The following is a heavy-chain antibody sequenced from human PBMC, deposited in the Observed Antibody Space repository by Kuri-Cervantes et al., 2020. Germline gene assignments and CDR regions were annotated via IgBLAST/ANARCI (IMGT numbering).Heavy chain of an antibody. CDR2: IDSDGSST. Sequence: GESLKISCAASGFTFSSYWMHWVRQAPGKGLVWVSRIDSDGSSTRCADSVKGRFTISRDNAKNTLYLQMNSLRAEDTAVYYCARGGKIVVVPAAMSGVWFDPWGQGTLVTVSS. V-gene: IGHV3-74*01. J-gene: IGHJ5*02. CDR3: ARGGKIVVVPAAMSGVWFDP. CDR1: GFTFSSYW. D-gene: IGHD2-2*01.